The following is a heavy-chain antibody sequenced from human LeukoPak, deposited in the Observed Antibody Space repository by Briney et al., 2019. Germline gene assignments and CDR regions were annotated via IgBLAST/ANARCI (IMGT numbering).Heavy chain of an antibody. V-gene: IGHV3-53*01. J-gene: IGHJ6*03. D-gene: IGHD2-15*01. CDR1: GFTFSSYA. CDR2: IYSGGGT. Sequence: GGSLRLSCAASGFTFSSYAMTWVRQAPGKGLEWVSVIYSGGGTYYADSVKGRFTISRDKSKNTLYLHMNSLRADDTAVYYCARAVFGGYCSGGSCYYYYYMDVWGKGTTVTVSS. CDR3: ARAVFGGYCSGGSCYYYYYMDV.